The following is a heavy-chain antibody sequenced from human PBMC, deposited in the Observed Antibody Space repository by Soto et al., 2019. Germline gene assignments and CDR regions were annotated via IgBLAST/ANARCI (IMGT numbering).Heavy chain of an antibody. CDR1: GGSISSGGYS. J-gene: IGHJ5*01. CDR2: IYHSGRT. V-gene: IGHV4-30-2*01. CDR3: ARLPDS. Sequence: QLQLQESGSGLVKPSQTLSLTCAVSGGSISSGGYSWSWIRQPPGKGLEWIGYIYHSGRTYYNPSSTSRVTISLGRSTHQCSLKLASATAADTPVSSCARLPDSWGQGTLVTVSS.